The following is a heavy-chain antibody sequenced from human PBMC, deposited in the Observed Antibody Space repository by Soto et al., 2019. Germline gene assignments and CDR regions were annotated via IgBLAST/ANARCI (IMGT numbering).Heavy chain of an antibody. CDR3: ARDRAGYSSGWFRDYYYYYMDV. CDR2: ISAYNGNT. D-gene: IGHD6-19*01. J-gene: IGHJ6*03. CDR1: GYTFTSYG. V-gene: IGHV1-18*01. Sequence: ASVKVSCKASGYTFTSYGISWVRQAPGQGLEWMGWISAYNGNTNYAQKLQGRVTMTTDTSTSTAYMELRSLRSDDTAVYYCARDRAGYSSGWFRDYYYYYMDVWGKGTTVTVSS.